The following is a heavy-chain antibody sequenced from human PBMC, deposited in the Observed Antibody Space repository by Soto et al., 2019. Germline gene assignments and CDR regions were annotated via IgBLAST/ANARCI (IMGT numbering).Heavy chain of an antibody. Sequence: PSETLSLTCAVYGGSFSGYYWSWIRQPPGKGLEWIGEINHSGSTNYNPSLKSRVTISVDTSKNQFSLKLSSVTAADTAVYYCARAGQLWLLGRWFDPWGQGTMVTVSS. CDR1: GGSFSGYY. D-gene: IGHD5-18*01. J-gene: IGHJ5*02. CDR3: ARAGQLWLLGRWFDP. CDR2: INHSGST. V-gene: IGHV4-34*01.